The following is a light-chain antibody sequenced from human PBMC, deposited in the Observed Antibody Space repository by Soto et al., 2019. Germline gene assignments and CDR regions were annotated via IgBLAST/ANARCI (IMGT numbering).Light chain of an antibody. Sequence: EIVLTQSPGTLSLSPGERATLSCRASQSVSSSYLAWYQQKPGQAPRLLIYGASSRATGIPDRLSGSGSGTDFTLNISRLEPEDFEVDYCQQYGSSLYTFGQGTKLEIK. CDR2: GAS. CDR3: QQYGSSLYT. J-gene: IGKJ2*01. V-gene: IGKV3-20*01. CDR1: QSVSSSY.